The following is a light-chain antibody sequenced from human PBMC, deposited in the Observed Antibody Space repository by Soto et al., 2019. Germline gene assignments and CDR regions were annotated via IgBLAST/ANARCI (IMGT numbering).Light chain of an antibody. CDR2: AAS. Sequence: DIQMTQSPTSLSASVGDRVTITCRASQSISTYLNWYQQKPGNAPKLLIYAASSLQSGVPSRFSGSGSGTDFTLTIISLQPEDFASYYCQQSYSTPLTFGGGTKVEIK. V-gene: IGKV1-39*01. CDR1: QSISTY. CDR3: QQSYSTPLT. J-gene: IGKJ4*01.